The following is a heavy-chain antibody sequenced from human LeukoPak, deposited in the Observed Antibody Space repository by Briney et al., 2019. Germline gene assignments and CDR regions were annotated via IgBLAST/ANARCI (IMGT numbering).Heavy chain of an antibody. CDR3: ALASMVQGVTFDY. V-gene: IGHV3-23*01. Sequence: GGSLRLSCAASGFTFSSYAMSWVRQAPGKGLEWVSAISGSGSSTYYADSVKGRFTISRDNSKSTLYLQMNSLRAEDTAVYYCALASMVQGVTFDYWGQGTLVTVSS. D-gene: IGHD3-10*01. CDR1: GFTFSSYA. J-gene: IGHJ4*02. CDR2: ISGSGSST.